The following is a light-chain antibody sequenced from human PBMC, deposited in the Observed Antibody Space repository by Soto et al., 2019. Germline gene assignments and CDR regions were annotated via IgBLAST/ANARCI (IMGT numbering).Light chain of an antibody. CDR3: QQDHSYS. J-gene: IGKJ1*01. Sequence: NNSPATVPLSLTDRGTITCRASQSISNWLAWYQQKPGTAPKVLIYHASNLQSGVPSRFSGSGSGTEFTLTISSLQPDNFASYYCQQDHSYSLGQGTKVEFK. CDR1: QSISNW. CDR2: HAS. V-gene: IGKV1-5*01.